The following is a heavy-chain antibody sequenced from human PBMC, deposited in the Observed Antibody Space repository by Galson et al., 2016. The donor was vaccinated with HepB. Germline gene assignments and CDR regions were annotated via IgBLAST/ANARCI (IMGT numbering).Heavy chain of an antibody. Sequence: SLRLSCAASGFIFSDYYMSWIRQAPGKGLEWVSHISTFDIGIYYTDSVKGRFTISRDSAKNSLFLQMNSLRAEDTAVYYCARTVVRSPGPPYLDLWGRGTLVTVSS. CDR3: ARTVVRSPGPPYLDL. V-gene: IGHV3-11*01. D-gene: IGHD3-10*02. CDR2: ISTFDIGI. J-gene: IGHJ5*02. CDR1: GFIFSDYY.